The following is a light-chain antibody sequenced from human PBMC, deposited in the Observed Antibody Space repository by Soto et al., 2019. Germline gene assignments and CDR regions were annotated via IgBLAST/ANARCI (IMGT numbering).Light chain of an antibody. V-gene: IGKV3-20*01. CDR1: HSVPTNY. CDR2: GAS. Sequence: IVLTQSPCTLSLSPGERVTLSCRASHSVPTNYLAWYQQKPGQSPRLLIYGASTRATGIPARFSGSGSRTDFTLTISSLQPEDFATYYCQQSYSTPPTFGQGTKVDIK. CDR3: QQSYSTPPT. J-gene: IGKJ1*01.